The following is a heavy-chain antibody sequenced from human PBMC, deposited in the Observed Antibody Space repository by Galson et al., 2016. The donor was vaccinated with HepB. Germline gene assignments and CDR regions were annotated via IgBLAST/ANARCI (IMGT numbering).Heavy chain of an antibody. J-gene: IGHJ4*02. V-gene: IGHV3-23*01. CDR1: GFTFSTYA. Sequence: SLRLSCAASGFTFSTYAISWVRQAPGKALEWVSAISGGGDAAYYADSVKGRFTMSRDNPSSTVFLQMNSLRDEDTALYYCARSLGYCSAGGCYGRVPFDSWGQGTLVTVSS. CDR2: ISGGGDAA. D-gene: IGHD2-15*01. CDR3: ARSLGYCSAGGCYGRVPFDS.